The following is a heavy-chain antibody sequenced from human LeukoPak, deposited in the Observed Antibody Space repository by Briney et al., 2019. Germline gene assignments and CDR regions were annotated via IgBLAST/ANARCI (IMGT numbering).Heavy chain of an antibody. CDR3: AKGVVPAANSYYIDV. CDR1: GFTFSGYC. J-gene: IGHJ6*03. V-gene: IGHV3-30*18. CDR2: ISYEGSYK. D-gene: IGHD2-2*01. Sequence: PGRSLRLSCAASGFTFSGYCMHWVRQAPGKGLDWVAIISYEGSYKYHGDSRKGRFTIARDNSKNTLYLQMNSRRAKATAVYYCAKGVVPAANSYYIDVWGKGTTVTASS.